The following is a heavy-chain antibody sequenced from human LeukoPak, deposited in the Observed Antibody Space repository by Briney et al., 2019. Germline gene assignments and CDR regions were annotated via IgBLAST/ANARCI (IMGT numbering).Heavy chain of an antibody. J-gene: IGHJ4*02. D-gene: IGHD5-18*01. CDR1: AFTFRPYA. CDR3: AKGAASRGYTYVAN. CDR2: VSGSGGST. V-gene: IGHV3-23*01. Sequence: GGSLRLSCAASAFTFRPYAMIWVRQAPGKGLEWVSSVSGSGGSTYYADSVKGRFTISRDNSNNTLYLQMNSLRAENTAVYYCAKGAASRGYTYVANWGQGTLVTVSS.